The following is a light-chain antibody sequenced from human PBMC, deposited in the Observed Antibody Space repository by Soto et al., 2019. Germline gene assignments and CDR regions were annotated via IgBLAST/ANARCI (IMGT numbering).Light chain of an antibody. CDR2: GVS. CDR3: QQYNNWRPYT. V-gene: IGKV3-15*01. CDR1: QSVSSN. J-gene: IGKJ2*01. Sequence: EIVMTQSPATLSVSPEERATLCCRASQSVSSNFAWYQQKPGQAPRLLIYGVSTRATGMPARFSGSGSGTEFTLTISRLQSEDFADYFSQQYNNWRPYTFGQGTKLEIK.